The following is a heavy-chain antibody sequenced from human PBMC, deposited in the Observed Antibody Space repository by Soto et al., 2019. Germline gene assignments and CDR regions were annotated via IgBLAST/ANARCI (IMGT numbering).Heavy chain of an antibody. D-gene: IGHD2-21*01. CDR1: GGSISSGGYY. J-gene: IGHJ4*02. V-gene: IGHV4-31*01. CDR3: SRGVIH. CDR2: IYYSGST. Sequence: QVQLQESGPGLVKPSQTLSLTCTVSGGSISSGGYYWSWIRQHPGKGLEWVGYIYYSGSTYYHPXLXCXVTKLVDTYKYQFSLNLSAVTAADTAVYYCSRGVIHWGQGTLVTVS.